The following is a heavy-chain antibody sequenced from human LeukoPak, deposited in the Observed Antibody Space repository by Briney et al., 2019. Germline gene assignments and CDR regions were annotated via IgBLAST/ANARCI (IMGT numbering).Heavy chain of an antibody. J-gene: IGHJ4*02. V-gene: IGHV3-7*01. D-gene: IGHD3-10*01. CDR3: AKTLLTDFRGITSSYKSD. CDR2: IKQDGSEK. Sequence: GGSLRLSCAASGFTFSSYWMSWVRQAPGKGLEWVANIKQDGSEKYYVDSVRGRFTISRDNAKNSLYLQMNSLRAEDTAVYYCAKTLLTDFRGITSSYKSDWGQGTLVTVSS. CDR1: GFTFSSYW.